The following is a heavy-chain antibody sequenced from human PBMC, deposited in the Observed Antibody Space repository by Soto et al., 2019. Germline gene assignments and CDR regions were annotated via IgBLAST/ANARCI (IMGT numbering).Heavy chain of an antibody. CDR1: GFTFGDYA. CDR3: TKYPYPSRYAYYGMDV. Sequence: GGSLRLSCTTSGFTFGDYAMSWSRQAPGKGLEWVGVIRSKAYGGTTDYAASVKGRFTISRDDSKSIAYLQMNSLKSEDTGVYYCTKYPYPSRYAYYGMDVWGHGTKATVCS. D-gene: IGHD6-13*01. CDR2: IRSKAYGGTT. J-gene: IGHJ6*01. V-gene: IGHV3-49*03.